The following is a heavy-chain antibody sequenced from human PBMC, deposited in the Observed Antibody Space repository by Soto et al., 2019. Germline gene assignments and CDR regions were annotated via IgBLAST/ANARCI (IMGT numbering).Heavy chain of an antibody. D-gene: IGHD2-2*01. J-gene: IGHJ6*03. CDR3: ARRTTLLPAAMPSPYYYYYYYMDV. V-gene: IGHV4-59*08. CDR2: IYYSGST. CDR1: GGSISSYY. Sequence: PEALSLTCTVSGGSISSYYWSWIRQPPGKGLEWIGYIYYSGSTNYNPSLKSRVTISVDTSKNQFSLKLSSVTAADTAVYYCARRTTLLPAAMPSPYYYYYYYMDVWGKGTTVNVS.